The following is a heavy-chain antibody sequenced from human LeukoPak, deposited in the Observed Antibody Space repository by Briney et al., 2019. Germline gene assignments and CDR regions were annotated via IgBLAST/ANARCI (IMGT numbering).Heavy chain of an antibody. D-gene: IGHD3-10*01. CDR2: IYYSGST. V-gene: IGHV4-59*01. CDR1: GGSINSYY. Sequence: SETLSLTCTVSGGSINSYYWSWIRQPPGKGLEWIGYIYYSGSTNYNPFLKSRVTISVDTSKNQFSLKLSSVTAADTAVYYCARNLASPYYYGSGTFKVNWFDPWGQGTLVTVSS. CDR3: ARNLASPYYYGSGTFKVNWFDP. J-gene: IGHJ5*02.